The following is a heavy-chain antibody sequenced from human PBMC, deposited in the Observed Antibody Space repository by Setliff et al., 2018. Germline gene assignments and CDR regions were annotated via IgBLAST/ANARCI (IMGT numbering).Heavy chain of an antibody. V-gene: IGHV3-7*01. J-gene: IGHJ4*02. Sequence: GSLRLSCGASGFTYNNDWVSWVRQAPGKGLEWLASINPDGSGKFYVDSVKGRFTISRDNAKNSLSLQMNSLRTEDTAVYYCFGAGTCSYWGQGTLVTVSS. CDR1: GFTYNNDW. CDR3: FGAGTCSY. D-gene: IGHD3-10*01. CDR2: INPDGSGK.